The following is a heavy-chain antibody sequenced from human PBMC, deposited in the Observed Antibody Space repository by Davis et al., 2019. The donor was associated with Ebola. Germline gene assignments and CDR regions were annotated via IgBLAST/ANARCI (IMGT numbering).Heavy chain of an antibody. CDR2: ISYDGSNK. D-gene: IGHD3-22*01. CDR3: AKDRSYGDSGYYLSYFDY. J-gene: IGHJ4*02. CDR1: GFTFSSYA. V-gene: IGHV3-30-3*01. Sequence: GESLKISCAASGFTFSSYAMHWVRQAPGKGLEWVAVISYDGSNKYYSDSVKGRFTISRDNSKNTLYLQMNSLRAEDTAVYYCAKDRSYGDSGYYLSYFDYWGQGTLVTVSS.